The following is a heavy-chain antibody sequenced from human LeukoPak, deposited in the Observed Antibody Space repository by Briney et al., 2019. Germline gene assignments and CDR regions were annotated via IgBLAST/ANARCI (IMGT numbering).Heavy chain of an antibody. CDR3: ARPSTHYYDSSGLNY. D-gene: IGHD3-22*01. Sequence: GGSLRLSCGASGFTFSSYSMNWVRQAPGKGLEWVSSISSSSSYIYYADSVKGRFTISRDNAKNSLYLQMNSLRAEDTAVYYCARPSTHYYDSSGLNYWGQGTLVTVSS. V-gene: IGHV3-21*01. CDR2: ISSSSSYI. J-gene: IGHJ4*02. CDR1: GFTFSSYS.